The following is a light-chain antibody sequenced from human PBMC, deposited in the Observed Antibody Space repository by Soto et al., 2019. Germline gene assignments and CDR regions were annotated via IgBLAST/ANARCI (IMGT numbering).Light chain of an antibody. V-gene: IGLV2-14*01. CDR1: SSDVGGYNY. J-gene: IGLJ2*01. Sequence: QSALTQPASVSGSPGQSITISCTGTSSDVGGYNYVSWYQQHPGKAPKLMIYDVSNRPSGVSNRFSGSKSVNTAALTISGLQAEDEADYYSSSYTSSSTLVGGGTKLTVL. CDR3: SSYTSSSTL. CDR2: DVS.